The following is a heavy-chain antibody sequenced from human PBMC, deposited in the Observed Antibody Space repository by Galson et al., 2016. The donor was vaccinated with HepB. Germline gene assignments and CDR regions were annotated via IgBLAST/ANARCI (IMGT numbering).Heavy chain of an antibody. Sequence: SLRLSCAASGFSISIYSMNWVRQAPRKGLEWVSAIRGSGTGTPYTDSVKGRFTISRDNSKNTLYLQMNSLRAEDAAVYYCAKISLGGYNSGWGGSFDIWGRGTMVTVSS. D-gene: IGHD6-19*01. CDR1: GFSISIYS. CDR3: AKISLGGYNSGWGGSFDI. J-gene: IGHJ3*02. V-gene: IGHV3-23*01. CDR2: IRGSGTGT.